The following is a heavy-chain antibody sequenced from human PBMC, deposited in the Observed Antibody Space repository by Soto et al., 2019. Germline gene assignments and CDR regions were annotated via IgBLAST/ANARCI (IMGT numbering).Heavy chain of an antibody. D-gene: IGHD1-1*01. J-gene: IGHJ4*02. CDR2: IWYDGSNK. CDR3: ARTRWNYFDY. CDR1: GFTFNLYG. V-gene: IGHV3-33*01. Sequence: PGGSLRLSCAASGFTFNLYGMHWVRQAPGKGLEWVAVIWYDGSNKYYADSVKGRFTISRDNSKNTLYLQMDSLRADDTAVYYCARTRWNYFDYWRQGTLVTVSS.